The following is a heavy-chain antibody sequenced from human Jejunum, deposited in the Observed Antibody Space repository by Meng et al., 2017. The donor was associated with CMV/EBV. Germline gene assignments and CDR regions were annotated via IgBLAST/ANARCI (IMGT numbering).Heavy chain of an antibody. CDR1: GDSISSNTFY. Sequence: SGDSISSNTFYWGWVRQPPGKGLEWIGNVYYPANTYYNRSLQSRATISVDTSKNQFSLKLRSVTAADTAMYFCAKTSTYGSSLTVYWGQGTLVTVSS. J-gene: IGHJ4*02. D-gene: IGHD7-27*01. V-gene: IGHV4-39*07. CDR3: AKTSTYGSSLTVY. CDR2: VYYPANT.